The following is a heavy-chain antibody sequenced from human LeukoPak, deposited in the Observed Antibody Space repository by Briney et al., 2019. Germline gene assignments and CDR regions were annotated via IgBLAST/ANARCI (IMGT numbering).Heavy chain of an antibody. D-gene: IGHD1-26*01. J-gene: IGHJ4*02. CDR2: ISGSGGRT. V-gene: IGHV3-23*01. Sequence: PGGSLRLSCAASGFTFGTYAMSWVRQAPGKGLEWVSTISGSGGRTYYADSVKGRFTISRDKSKNTLYLQMNRLRAEDTAVYNYAKDYSGSYYALDYWGQGTLVTVSS. CDR1: GFTFGTYA. CDR3: AKDYSGSYYALDY.